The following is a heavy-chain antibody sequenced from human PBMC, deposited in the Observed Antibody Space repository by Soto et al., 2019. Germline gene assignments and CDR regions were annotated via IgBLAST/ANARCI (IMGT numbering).Heavy chain of an antibody. CDR2: ITATGDRT. V-gene: IGHV3-23*01. J-gene: IGHJ4*02. CDR1: GFSFSTYS. Sequence: GGSLRLSXADSGFSFSTYSMSWVRQTPGKGLEWVSAITATGDRTYYADSVTGRFTISRDNSKKTHYLQMTSLRAEDTAIYYCATMNGYFEYWGQGTPVTVSS. D-gene: IGHD3-22*01. CDR3: ATMNGYFEY.